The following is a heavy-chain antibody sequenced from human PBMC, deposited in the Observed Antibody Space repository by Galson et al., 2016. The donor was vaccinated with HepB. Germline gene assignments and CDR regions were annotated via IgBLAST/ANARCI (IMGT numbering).Heavy chain of an antibody. Sequence: SLRLSCAASGFTFNDYWMHWVRQAPGQGLLWLSRINPDGTITNYVGSVKGRFTISRDNAKNMLYLQMDGLRGDDTAVYYCARNNGHDHWGQGTLVTVSS. J-gene: IGHJ4*02. V-gene: IGHV3-74*01. CDR1: GFTFNDYW. CDR3: ARNNGHDH. D-gene: IGHD1/OR15-1a*01. CDR2: INPDGTIT.